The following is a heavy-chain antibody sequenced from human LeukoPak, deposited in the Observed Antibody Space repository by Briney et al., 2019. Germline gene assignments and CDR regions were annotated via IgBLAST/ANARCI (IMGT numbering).Heavy chain of an antibody. CDR3: ARDHTSGWLRGFDY. D-gene: IGHD6-19*01. CDR2: ISYDGGNK. J-gene: IGHJ4*02. Sequence: AGGSLRLSCAASGFTFSNAWMSWVRQAPGKGLEWVAVISYDGGNKYYADSVKGRFTISRDNSKNTLYLQVNSLGAEDTAVYYCARDHTSGWLRGFDYWGQGTLVTVSS. V-gene: IGHV3-30*03. CDR1: GFTFSNAW.